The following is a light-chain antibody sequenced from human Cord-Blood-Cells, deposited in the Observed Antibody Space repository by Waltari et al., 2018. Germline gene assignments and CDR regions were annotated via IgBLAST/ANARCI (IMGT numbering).Light chain of an antibody. Sequence: DIQMTQSPSSLSASVGDRVTITCRASQSISSSLNWYQQKPGTAPKLLIYAASSLQSGVTSRFSGSGSGTDFTLTSSSLQPVDFATYYCQQSYSTPTFGQGTKVEIK. CDR1: QSISSS. CDR2: AAS. CDR3: QQSYSTPT. V-gene: IGKV1-39*01. J-gene: IGKJ1*01.